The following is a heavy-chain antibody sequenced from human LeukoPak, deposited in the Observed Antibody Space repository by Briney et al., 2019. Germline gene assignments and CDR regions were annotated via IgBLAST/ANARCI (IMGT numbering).Heavy chain of an antibody. D-gene: IGHD3-22*01. CDR3: ARGEYYYDSSGSDY. V-gene: IGHV3-33*01. CDR1: GFTFSSYG. CDR2: IWYDGSNK. Sequence: PGRSLRLSCAASGFTFSSYGMHWVRQVPGKGLEWVAVIWYDGSNKYYADSVKGRFTISRDNSKNTLYLQMNSLRAEDTAVYYCARGEYYYDSSGSDYWGQGTLVTVSS. J-gene: IGHJ4*02.